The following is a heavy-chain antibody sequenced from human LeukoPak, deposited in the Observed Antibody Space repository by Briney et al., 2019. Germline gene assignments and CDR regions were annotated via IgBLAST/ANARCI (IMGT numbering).Heavy chain of an antibody. CDR3: ARVGGTNYYYYGMDV. Sequence: SETLSLTCTVSGGSISSYYRSWIRQPPGKGLEWIGYIYDSGSTNYNPSLKSRVTISVDTSKNQFPLKLSSVTAADTAVYYCARVGGTNYYYYGMDVWGQGTTVTVSS. CDR2: IYDSGST. V-gene: IGHV4-59*01. CDR1: GGSISSYY. J-gene: IGHJ6*02. D-gene: IGHD1-1*01.